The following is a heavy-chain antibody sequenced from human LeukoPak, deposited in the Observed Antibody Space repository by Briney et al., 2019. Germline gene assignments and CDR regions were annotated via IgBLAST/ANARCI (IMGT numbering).Heavy chain of an antibody. Sequence: PSETLSLTCAVYGGSFSGYYWSWIRQPPGKGLEWIGEINHSGSTNYNPSLKSRVTISVDTSKNQFSLKVSSVTAADTAVYYCARLRSTAIESWGQGTLVTVSS. CDR2: INHSGST. V-gene: IGHV4-34*01. J-gene: IGHJ4*02. CDR3: ARLRSTAIES. D-gene: IGHD6-13*01. CDR1: GGSFSGYY.